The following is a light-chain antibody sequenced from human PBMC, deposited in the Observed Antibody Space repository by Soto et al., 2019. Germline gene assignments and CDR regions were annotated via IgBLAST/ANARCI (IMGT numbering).Light chain of an antibody. Sequence: QSVLTQPPSASGSPGQSVTISCTGTSSDVGAYNSVSWYQQHPGKAPKLMLYEVSKRPSGVPDRFSGSKSGNTASLTVSGLQAEDEADYYCSSYAGSXNFYVFGTGTKVTVL. V-gene: IGLV2-8*01. CDR2: EVS. CDR3: SSYAGSXNFYV. CDR1: SSDVGAYNS. J-gene: IGLJ1*01.